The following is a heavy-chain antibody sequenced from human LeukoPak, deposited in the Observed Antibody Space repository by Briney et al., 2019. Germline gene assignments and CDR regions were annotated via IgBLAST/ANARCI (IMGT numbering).Heavy chain of an antibody. Sequence: GGSLRLSCAASGFTVSSNCMSWVRQAPGKGLEWVSVIYSGGSTYYADSVKGRFTISRDNSKNTLYLQMNSLRAEDTAVYYCARGTYYYGSGSYRGYFDYWGQGTLVTVSS. D-gene: IGHD3-10*01. CDR3: ARGTYYYGSGSYRGYFDY. J-gene: IGHJ4*02. CDR2: IYSGGST. V-gene: IGHV3-53*01. CDR1: GFTVSSNC.